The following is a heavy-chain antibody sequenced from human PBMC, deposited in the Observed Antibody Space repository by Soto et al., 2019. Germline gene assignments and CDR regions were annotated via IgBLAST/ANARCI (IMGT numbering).Heavy chain of an antibody. D-gene: IGHD6-19*01. CDR2: ISGGSSTI. CDR1: GFTFSTYD. CDR3: ARGLCSGWYGDY. V-gene: IGHV3-48*02. Sequence: EVQLVESGGGLVQPGGSLRLSCTASGFTFSTYDMNWVRQAPGKGLEWLSYISGGSSTIYYADSVKGRFTISRDNAKNSLYLQMNSLRDEDTAVYYCARGLCSGWYGDYWGQGTLVTVSS. J-gene: IGHJ4*02.